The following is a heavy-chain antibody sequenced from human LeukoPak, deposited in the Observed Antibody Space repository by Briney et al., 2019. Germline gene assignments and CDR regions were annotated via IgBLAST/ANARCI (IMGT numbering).Heavy chain of an antibody. V-gene: IGHV1-24*01. D-gene: IGHD3-22*01. CDR1: GYTLTELS. CDR2: FDPEDGET. CDR3: ATDITMIVVLTY. J-gene: IGHJ4*02. Sequence: ASVKVSCKVSGYTLTELSMHWVRQAPGKGVEWMGGFDPEDGETIYAQKFQGRVTMTEDTSTDTAYMELSSLRSEDTAVYYCATDITMIVVLTYWGQGTLVTVSS.